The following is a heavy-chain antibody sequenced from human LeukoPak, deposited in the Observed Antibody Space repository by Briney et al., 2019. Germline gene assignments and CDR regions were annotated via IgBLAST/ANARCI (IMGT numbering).Heavy chain of an antibody. D-gene: IGHD3-22*01. J-gene: IGHJ6*02. CDR3: ARSGYYYDSSGYPYYYYYYGMDV. CDR1: GGSISSYY. Sequence: SETLSLTCTVSGGSISSYYWSWIRQPAGKGLEWIGRIYTSGSTNYNPSLKSRVTMSVDTSKNQFSLKLSSVTAADTAVYYCARSGYYYDSSGYPYYYYYYGMDVWGQGTTVTVSS. CDR2: IYTSGST. V-gene: IGHV4-4*07.